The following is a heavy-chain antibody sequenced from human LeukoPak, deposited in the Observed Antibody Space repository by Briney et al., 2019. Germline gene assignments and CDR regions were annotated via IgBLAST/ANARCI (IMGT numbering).Heavy chain of an antibody. J-gene: IGHJ4*02. CDR2: IYSSGST. D-gene: IGHD1-26*01. Sequence: GGSLRLSCAASGFTVSSNYMSWVRQAPGKGLEWVSVIYSSGSTYYADSVKGRFTISRHNSKNTLYLQMNSLRAEDTAVYYCARSLFRVGATTGFDYWGQGTLVTVSS. V-gene: IGHV3-53*04. CDR1: GFTVSSNY. CDR3: ARSLFRVGATTGFDY.